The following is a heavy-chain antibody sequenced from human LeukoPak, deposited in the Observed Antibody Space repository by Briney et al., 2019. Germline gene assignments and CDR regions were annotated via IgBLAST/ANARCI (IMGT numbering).Heavy chain of an antibody. Sequence: SETLSLTCAVYGGSFSGYYWSWIRQPPGKGLEWIGEINHSGSTNYNPSLKSRVTISVDTSKNQFSLKLSSVTAADTAVYYCARRRRGSGSYPLYYFDYWGQGTLVTVSS. D-gene: IGHD3-10*01. CDR2: INHSGST. J-gene: IGHJ4*02. CDR3: ARRRRGSGSYPLYYFDY. V-gene: IGHV4-34*01. CDR1: GGSFSGYY.